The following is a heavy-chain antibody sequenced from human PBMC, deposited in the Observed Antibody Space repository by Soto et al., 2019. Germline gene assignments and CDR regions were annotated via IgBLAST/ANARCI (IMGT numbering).Heavy chain of an antibody. V-gene: IGHV3-30-3*01. CDR2: ISYDGSNK. CDR1: GFTFSSYA. D-gene: IGHD3-22*01. J-gene: IGHJ4*02. CDR3: ARVVVTNRPGND. Sequence: QVQLVESGGGVVQPGRSLRLSCAASGFTFSSYAMHWVRQAPGKGLEWVAVISYDGSNKYYADSVKGRFTISRDNSKNTLYLQMNSLRAEDTAVYYCARVVVTNRPGNDWGQGTLVTVSS.